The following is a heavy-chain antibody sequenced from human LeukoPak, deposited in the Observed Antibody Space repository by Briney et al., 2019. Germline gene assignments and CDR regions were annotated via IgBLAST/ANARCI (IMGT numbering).Heavy chain of an antibody. V-gene: IGHV3-23*01. Sequence: ASVKVSCKASGGTFSSYAISWVRQAPGKGLEWVSAISDDSGKIYYADSVKGRFTISRDNSKSTLFMQMNSLRAEDTAVYYCAREYDSSWPSWGQGTLVTVSS. CDR3: AREYDSSWPS. J-gene: IGHJ5*02. D-gene: IGHD3-22*01. CDR2: ISDDSGKI. CDR1: GGTFSSYA.